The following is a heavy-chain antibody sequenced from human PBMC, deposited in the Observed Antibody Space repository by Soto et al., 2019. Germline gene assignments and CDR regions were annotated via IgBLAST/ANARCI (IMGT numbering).Heavy chain of an antibody. D-gene: IGHD2-2*01. Sequence: PSQTLSLTCAISVDSVSSNSAAWNWIRQSPSRGLEWLGRTYYRSKWYNDYAVSVKSRITINPDTSKNQFSLQLNSVTPEDTAVYYCARGGLSGNYYYYYMDVWGKGTTVTVSS. CDR2: TYYRSKWYN. CDR3: ARGGLSGNYYYYYMDV. J-gene: IGHJ6*03. CDR1: VDSVSSNSAA. V-gene: IGHV6-1*01.